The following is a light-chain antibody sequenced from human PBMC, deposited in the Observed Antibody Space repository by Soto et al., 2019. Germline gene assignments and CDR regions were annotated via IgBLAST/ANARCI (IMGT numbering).Light chain of an antibody. Sequence: EIVLTQSPGTLSLSPGERATLSCRASHSVSSRSLAWYQQKPGQAPRLLISGASSRAADIPDRFSGSGSGTDFTLTISSLLSEDFAVYYCHQYYKWPLTFGGGTKVDIK. CDR1: HSVSSRS. V-gene: IGKV3-20*01. J-gene: IGKJ4*01. CDR2: GAS. CDR3: HQYYKWPLT.